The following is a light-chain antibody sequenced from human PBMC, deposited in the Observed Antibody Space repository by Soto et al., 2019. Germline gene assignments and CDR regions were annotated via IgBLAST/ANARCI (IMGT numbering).Light chain of an antibody. J-gene: IGKJ4*01. CDR1: QSISSH. V-gene: IGKV3-11*01. CDR2: DAS. Sequence: EIVLTQSPATLSLSPGERATLSCRASQSISSHLAWYQQKPGQTPRLLMYDASNRATAVPAWFSGSGSGTDFTLTISSLEPEDLAVYYCQQRSTWPLTFGGGTKVEIK. CDR3: QQRSTWPLT.